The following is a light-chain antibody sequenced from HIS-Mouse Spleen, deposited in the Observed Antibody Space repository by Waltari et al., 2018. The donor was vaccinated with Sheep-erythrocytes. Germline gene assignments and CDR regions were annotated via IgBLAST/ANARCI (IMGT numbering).Light chain of an antibody. V-gene: IGLV2-11*01. CDR1: SSDVGGYNY. CDR2: DVS. CDR3: CSYAGSYNYV. J-gene: IGLJ1*01. Sequence: QSALTQPRSVSGSPGQSVTISCTGTSSDVGGYNYVPWYQQHPGKAPKLMIYDVSKLPSWVPDRFSGSTSGNTASLTISGLQAEDEADYYCCSYAGSYNYVLGTGTKVTVL.